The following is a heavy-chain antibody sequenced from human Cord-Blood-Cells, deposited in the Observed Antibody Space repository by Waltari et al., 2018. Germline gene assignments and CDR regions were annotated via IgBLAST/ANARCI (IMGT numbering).Heavy chain of an antibody. CDR2: MNPNSGNT. CDR3: ARGEYSSSWYDY. J-gene: IGHJ4*02. D-gene: IGHD6-13*01. V-gene: IGHV1-8*01. Sequence: VRQATGQGLEWMGWMNPNSGNTGYAQKFQGRVTMTRNTSISTAYMELSSLRSEDTAVYYCARGEYSSSWYDYWGQGTLVTVSS.